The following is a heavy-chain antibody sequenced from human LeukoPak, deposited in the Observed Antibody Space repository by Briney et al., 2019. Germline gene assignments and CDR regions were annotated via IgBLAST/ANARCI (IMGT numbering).Heavy chain of an antibody. D-gene: IGHD4-23*01. CDR2: INPNSGGT. V-gene: IGHV1-2*02. CDR3: ARDYSALSTVATDWNWFDP. CDR1: GYTFTGYY. J-gene: IGHJ5*02. Sequence: ASVKVSCKASGYTFTGYYMHWVRQAPGRGLEWMGWINPNSGGTNYAQKFQGRVTMTRDTSISTAYMELSRLRSDDTAVYYCARDYSALSTVATDWNWFDPWGQGTLVTVSS.